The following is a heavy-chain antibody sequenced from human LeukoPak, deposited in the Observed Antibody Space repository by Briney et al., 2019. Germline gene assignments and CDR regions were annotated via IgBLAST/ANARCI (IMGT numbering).Heavy chain of an antibody. CDR1: GYTFTSYA. CDR3: ARQGSGQVGATVDY. V-gene: IGHV7-4-1*02. Sequence: ASVKVSCKASGYTFTSYAMNWVRQAPRQGLGWMGWINTNTGNPTYAQGFTGRFVFSLDTSVSTADLQISSLKAGDTAVYYCARQGSGQVGATVDYWGQGTLVTVSS. J-gene: IGHJ4*02. CDR2: INTNTGNP. D-gene: IGHD1-26*01.